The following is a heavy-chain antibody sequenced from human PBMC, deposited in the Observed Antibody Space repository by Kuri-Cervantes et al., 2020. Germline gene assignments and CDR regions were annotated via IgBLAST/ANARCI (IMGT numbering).Heavy chain of an antibody. D-gene: IGHD1-26*01. CDR2: INPNSGGT. CDR1: GYTFTGYY. V-gene: IGHV1-2*02. CDR3: ARGLIVDGGYYFDY. Sequence: ASVKVSCKASGYTFTGYYMHWVRQAPGQGLEWMGWINPNSGGTNYAQKFQGRVSMTRDTSTSTVYMELSSLRSEDTAVYFCARGLIVDGGYYFDYWGQGTLVTSPQ. J-gene: IGHJ4*02.